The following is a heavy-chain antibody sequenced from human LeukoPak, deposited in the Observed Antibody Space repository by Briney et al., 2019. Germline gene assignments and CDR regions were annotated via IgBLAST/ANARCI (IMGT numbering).Heavy chain of an antibody. D-gene: IGHD3-22*01. V-gene: IGHV3-9*01. CDR2: INWNSGSI. Sequence: PGRSLRLSCAASGFTFDDFAMHWVRQAPGKGLEWVSGINWNSGSIDYADSVKGRFTISRDNAKNSLYLQMNSLRLEDSALYYCAKDLDYYDRRLFASWGQGTLVTVSS. CDR1: GFTFDDFA. CDR3: AKDLDYYDRRLFAS. J-gene: IGHJ4*02.